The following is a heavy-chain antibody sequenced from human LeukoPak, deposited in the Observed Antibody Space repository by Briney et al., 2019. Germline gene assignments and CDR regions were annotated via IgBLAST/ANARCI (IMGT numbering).Heavy chain of an antibody. J-gene: IGHJ3*02. V-gene: IGHV4-30-4*08. Sequence: SETLSLTCTVSGGSISSGDYYWSWIRQPPGKGLEWIGYIYYSGSTYYNPSLKSRVTISVDTSKNQFSLKLSSVTAADTAVYYCARASERITIFGVVTNNAFDIWGQGTMVTVSS. D-gene: IGHD3-3*01. CDR3: ARASERITIFGVVTNNAFDI. CDR2: IYYSGST. CDR1: GGSISSGDYY.